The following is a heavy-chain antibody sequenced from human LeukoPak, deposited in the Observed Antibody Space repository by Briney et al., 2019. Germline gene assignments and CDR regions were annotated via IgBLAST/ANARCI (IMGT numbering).Heavy chain of an antibody. CDR1: GYSFTTYW. Sequence: GESLKISCKGSGYSFTTYWIGWVRQMPGKGLEWMGIIYPGDSDTRYSPSFQGQVTISADKSISTAYLQWSSLKASDTAMYYCAVPQTGREVGATSWGQGTLVTASS. CDR3: AVPQTGREVGATS. CDR2: IYPGDSDT. V-gene: IGHV5-51*01. D-gene: IGHD1-26*01. J-gene: IGHJ4*02.